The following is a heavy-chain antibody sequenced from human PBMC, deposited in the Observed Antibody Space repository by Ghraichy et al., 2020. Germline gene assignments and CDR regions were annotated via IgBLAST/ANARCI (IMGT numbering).Heavy chain of an antibody. V-gene: IGHV3-23*01. J-gene: IGHJ4*02. Sequence: GGSLRLSCAASGFTFSSYAMSWVRQAPGKGLEWVSAISGSGGSTYYADSVKGRFTISRDNSKNTLYLQMKSLRAEDTAVYYCVKSRGGSYDYFDYWGQGTLVTVSS. D-gene: IGHD1-26*01. CDR1: GFTFSSYA. CDR2: ISGSGGST. CDR3: VKSRGGSYDYFDY.